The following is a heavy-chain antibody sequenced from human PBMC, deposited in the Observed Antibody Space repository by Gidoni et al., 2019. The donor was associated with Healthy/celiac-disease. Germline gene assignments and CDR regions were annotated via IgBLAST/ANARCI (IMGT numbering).Heavy chain of an antibody. CDR2: ISVSGGRT. J-gene: IGHJ6*02. V-gene: IGHV3-23*01. CDR1: GFPFRSCA. CDR3: AKAQGGYYYYGLEV. Sequence: DVQLLESGGGLVQPGGSLRLSCAASGFPFRSCAMRWVRQAPGKGLEWVSVISVSGGRTYYADSVKGRFTISRDNSKETLYLQMNSLRAEDTDVYYCAKAQGGYYYYGLEVWGQGTTVTVSS. D-gene: IGHD2-15*01.